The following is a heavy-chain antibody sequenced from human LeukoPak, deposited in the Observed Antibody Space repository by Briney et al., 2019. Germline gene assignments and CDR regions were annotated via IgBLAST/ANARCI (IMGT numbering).Heavy chain of an antibody. CDR2: ISYDGSNK. D-gene: IGHD2-21*01. Sequence: GRSLRLSCAASGFTFSSYAMHWARQAPGKGLEWVAVISYDGSNKYYADSVKGRFTISRDNSKNTLYLQMNSLRAEDTAVYYCARTVVVTYYYGVDVWGQGTTVTVSS. CDR1: GFTFSSYA. J-gene: IGHJ6*02. CDR3: ARTVVVTYYYGVDV. V-gene: IGHV3-30-3*01.